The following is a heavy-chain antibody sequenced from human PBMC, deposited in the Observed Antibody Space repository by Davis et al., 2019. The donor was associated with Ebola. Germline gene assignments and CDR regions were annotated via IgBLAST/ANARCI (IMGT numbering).Heavy chain of an antibody. CDR3: TRDPRHCSGGSCYLGFDY. J-gene: IGHJ4*02. CDR1: GFTFGDYA. D-gene: IGHD2-15*01. CDR2: IRSKAYGGTT. Sequence: GESLKISCTASGFTFGDYAMSWFRQAPGKGLEWVGFIRSKAYGGTTEYAASVKGRFTISRDDSKSIAYLQMNSLKTEDTAVYYCTRDPRHCSGGSCYLGFDYWGQGTLVTVSS. V-gene: IGHV3-49*03.